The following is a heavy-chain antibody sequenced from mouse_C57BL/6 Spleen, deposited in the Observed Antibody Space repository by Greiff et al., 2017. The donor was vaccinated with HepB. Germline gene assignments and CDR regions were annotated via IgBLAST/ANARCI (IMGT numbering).Heavy chain of an antibody. CDR2: ISSGSSTI. J-gene: IGHJ1*03. V-gene: IGHV5-17*01. D-gene: IGHD1-1*01. Sequence: EVQLVESGGGLVKPGGSLKLSCAASGFTFSDYGMHWVRQAPEKGLEWVAYISSGSSTIYYADTVKGRSTISRDNAKNTLCLQMTSLRSEDTAMYYCARTGRGWYFDVWGTGTTVTVSS. CDR3: ARTGRGWYFDV. CDR1: GFTFSDYG.